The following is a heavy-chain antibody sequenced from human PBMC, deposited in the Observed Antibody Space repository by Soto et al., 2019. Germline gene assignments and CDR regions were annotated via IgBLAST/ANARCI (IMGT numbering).Heavy chain of an antibody. V-gene: IGHV4-59*01. Sequence: QVQLQESGPGLVKPSETLSLTCTVSGGSISSYYWSWIRQPPGKGLEWIGYIYYSGSTNYNPSLKSRVTISVDTSKNQFSLKLSSVTAADTAVYYCARVQDGDYDAFDIWGQGTMVTVSS. CDR1: GGSISSYY. CDR3: ARVQDGDYDAFDI. D-gene: IGHD4-17*01. J-gene: IGHJ3*02. CDR2: IYYSGST.